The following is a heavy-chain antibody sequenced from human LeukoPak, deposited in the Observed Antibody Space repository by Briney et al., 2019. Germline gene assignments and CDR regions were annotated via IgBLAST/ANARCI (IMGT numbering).Heavy chain of an antibody. Sequence: GGSLRLPCAASGFTFSNYAMSWVRQAPGKGLEWVSLIYSDDTTLYADSVKGRFTISRDISKNTLYLQMNSLRAEDTAVYYCAELGITMIGGVWGKGTTVTISS. J-gene: IGHJ6*04. CDR2: IYSDDTT. CDR3: AELGITMIGGV. V-gene: IGHV3-23*03. CDR1: GFTFSNYA. D-gene: IGHD3-10*02.